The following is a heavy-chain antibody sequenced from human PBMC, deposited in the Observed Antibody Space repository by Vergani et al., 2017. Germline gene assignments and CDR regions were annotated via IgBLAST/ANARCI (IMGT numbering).Heavy chain of an antibody. D-gene: IGHD3-22*01. CDR3: ASGKYYSDSTSHFRGRYFDV. Sequence: QMQLQESGPGLVKASETLSLTCTVSGDSIISRSYYWGWIRQPPGKGLEWIGSIYYSGNGDSSSSLKSRVTISADTSKNQFSLRLTAVTAADTAVYYCASGKYYSDSTSHFRGRYFDVWGRGTVVTVPS. CDR1: GDSIISRSYY. J-gene: IGHJ2*01. V-gene: IGHV4-39*01. CDR2: IYYSGNG.